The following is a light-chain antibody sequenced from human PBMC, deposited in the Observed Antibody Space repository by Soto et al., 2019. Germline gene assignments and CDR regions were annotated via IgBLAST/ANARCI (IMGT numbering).Light chain of an antibody. CDR2: GAS. CDR3: QQYGSSRYT. J-gene: IGKJ2*01. Sequence: ESVLTQSPGTLSLSPGDRATLSCRASQSVSSTYLAWYQHKPGQAPRLLIYGASSRAPGIPERFSGSGSGTDVTLTISRLEPEDFAVYYCQQYGSSRYTFGQGTKVEIK. V-gene: IGKV3-20*01. CDR1: QSVSSTY.